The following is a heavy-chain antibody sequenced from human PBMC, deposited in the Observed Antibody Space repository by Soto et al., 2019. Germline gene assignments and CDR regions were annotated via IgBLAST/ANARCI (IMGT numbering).Heavy chain of an antibody. Sequence: QVQLQESGPGLVKPSETLSLTCTVSGGSISHYYWSWIRQPPGKGLEWIGYIYYSGSTNYNPSLKSRVTIPLDTSKNQFSLIVSSVTAADTAVYYCAREAGYYDRSGYNWFDPWGQGIQVTVSS. CDR3: AREAGYYDRSGYNWFDP. D-gene: IGHD3-22*01. J-gene: IGHJ5*02. V-gene: IGHV4-59*01. CDR1: GGSISHYY. CDR2: IYYSGST.